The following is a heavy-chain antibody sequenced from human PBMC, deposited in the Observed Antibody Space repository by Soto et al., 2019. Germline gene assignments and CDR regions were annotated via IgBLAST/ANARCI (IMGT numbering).Heavy chain of an antibody. CDR3: ARAPVDTAMVTFRWFDP. J-gene: IGHJ5*02. V-gene: IGHV1-69*06. CDR1: GGTFSSYA. Sequence: QVQLVQSGAEVKKPGSSVKVSCKASGGTFSSYAISWVRQAPGQGLKWMGGIIPIFGTANYAQKFQGRVTITADKSTSTAYMELSSLRSEDTAVYYCARAPVDTAMVTFRWFDPWGQGTLVTVSS. CDR2: IIPIFGTA. D-gene: IGHD5-18*01.